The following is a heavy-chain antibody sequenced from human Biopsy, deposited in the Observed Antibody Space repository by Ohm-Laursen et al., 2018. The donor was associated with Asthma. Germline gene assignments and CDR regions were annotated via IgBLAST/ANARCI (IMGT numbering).Heavy chain of an antibody. V-gene: IGHV3-30-3*01. CDR3: AREGVAGTHIED. CDR1: RFTYE. J-gene: IGHJ4*02. D-gene: IGHD6-19*01. CDR2: ISYDGSSI. Sequence: SLRPSCSASRFTYEMHWVRQAPGKGLEWVAVISYDGSSIYYADSVKGRFTISRDSSKNTLSLQMNSLTAEDTAVYYCAREGVAGTHIEDWGQGTLVTVSS.